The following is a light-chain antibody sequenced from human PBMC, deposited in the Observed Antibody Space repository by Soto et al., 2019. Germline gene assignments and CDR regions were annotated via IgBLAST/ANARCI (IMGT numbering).Light chain of an antibody. CDR1: SSDVGAYNY. J-gene: IGLJ1*01. Sequence: QSELTQPPSASGSPGQSVTISCTGTSSDVGAYNYVSWYQQLPGKAPKLIIYEASKRPSGVPDRFSGSKSGNTASLAVSGLQAEDEADYYCTSYAGTYSFFYVFGNGTKVTVL. CDR2: EAS. CDR3: TSYAGTYSFFYV. V-gene: IGLV2-8*01.